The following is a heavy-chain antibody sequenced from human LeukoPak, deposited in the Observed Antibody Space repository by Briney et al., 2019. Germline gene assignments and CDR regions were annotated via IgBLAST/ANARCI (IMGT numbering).Heavy chain of an antibody. CDR1: GGSVSGGSYY. CDR2: IYYSGST. V-gene: IGHV4-61*01. J-gene: IGHJ5*02. Sequence: SETLSLTCTVSGGSVSGGSYYWSWIRQPPGKGLEWIGYIYYSGSTNYNPSLKSRVTISVDTSKNQFSLKLSSVTAADTAVYYCASPRSYYDSSGYYISWGQGTLDTVSS. CDR3: ASPRSYYDSSGYYIS. D-gene: IGHD3-22*01.